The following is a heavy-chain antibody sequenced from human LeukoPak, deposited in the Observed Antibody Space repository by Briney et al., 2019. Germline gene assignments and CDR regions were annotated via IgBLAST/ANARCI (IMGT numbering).Heavy chain of an antibody. CDR1: GLTVSSNY. Sequence: GGSLRVSCAASGLTVSSNYMTWGRQSPGKGLPWVSIIYSGGSTFYADSVKGRFTISRDNSKNTLYLQMNSLRAEDTAVYYCARGGVDDYYFDYWGQGTLVTVSS. CDR3: ARGGVDDYYFDY. D-gene: IGHD3-16*01. J-gene: IGHJ4*02. CDR2: IYSGGST. V-gene: IGHV3-53*01.